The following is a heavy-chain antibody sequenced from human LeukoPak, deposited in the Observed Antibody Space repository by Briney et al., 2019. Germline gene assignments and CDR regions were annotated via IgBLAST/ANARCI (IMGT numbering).Heavy chain of an antibody. V-gene: IGHV4-39*07. CDR3: ARVTGWRRRSESSHDY. J-gene: IGHJ4*02. CDR1: GGSISSSSYY. D-gene: IGHD3-9*01. Sequence: NASETLSLTCTVSGGSISSSSYYWGWIRQPPGKGLEWIGSIYYSGSTYYNPSLKSRVTISVDTSKNQFSLKLSSVTAADTAVYYCARVTGWRRRSESSHDYWGQGTLVTVSS. CDR2: IYYSGST.